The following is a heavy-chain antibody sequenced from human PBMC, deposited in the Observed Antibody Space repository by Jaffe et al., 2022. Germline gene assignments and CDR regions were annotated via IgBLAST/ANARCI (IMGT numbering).Heavy chain of an antibody. CDR3: ARAAGAYYYGSGSYPFDY. V-gene: IGHV4-4*02. J-gene: IGHJ4*02. CDR1: GGSISSSNW. CDR2: IYHSGST. D-gene: IGHD3-10*01. Sequence: QVQLQESGPGLVKPSGTLSLTCAVSGGSISSSNWWSWIRQPPGKGLEWIGEIYHSGSTNYNPSLKSRVTISVDKSKNQFSLKLSSVTAADTAVYYCARAAGAYYYGSGSYPFDYWGQGTLVTVSS.